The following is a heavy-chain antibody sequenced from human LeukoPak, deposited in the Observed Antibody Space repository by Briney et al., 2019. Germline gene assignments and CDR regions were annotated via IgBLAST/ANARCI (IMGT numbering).Heavy chain of an antibody. CDR1: GFTFSSYA. D-gene: IGHD3-10*01. CDR2: ISYDGSNK. V-gene: IGHV3-30*04. Sequence: GGSLRLSCAASGFTFSSYAMHWVRQAPGKGLEWVAVISYDGSNKYYADSVKGRFTISRDNSKNTLYLQMNSLRAEDTAVYYCARDSYGSGRRGFYFDYWGQGTLVTVSS. CDR3: ARDSYGSGRRGFYFDY. J-gene: IGHJ4*02.